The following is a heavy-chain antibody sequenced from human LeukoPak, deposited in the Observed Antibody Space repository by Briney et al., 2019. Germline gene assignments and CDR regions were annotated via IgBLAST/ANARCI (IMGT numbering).Heavy chain of an antibody. J-gene: IGHJ6*03. CDR1: GATFSSYA. CDR2: IIPIFGTA. D-gene: IGHD3-10*01. Sequence: ASVKVSCKASGATFSSYAISWVRQAPGQGLEWMGGIIPIFGTANYAQKFQGRVTITTDESTSTAYMELSSLRSEDTAVYYCARERITMVRGGIYYMDVWGKGTTVTVSS. CDR3: ARERITMVRGGIYYMDV. V-gene: IGHV1-69*05.